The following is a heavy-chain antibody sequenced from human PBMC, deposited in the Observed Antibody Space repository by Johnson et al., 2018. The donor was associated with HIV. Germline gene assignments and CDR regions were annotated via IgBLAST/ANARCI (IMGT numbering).Heavy chain of an antibody. J-gene: IGHJ3*02. Sequence: VQLVESGGGLVHPGGSLRLSCAASGFTFSSYAMSWVRQAPGKGLEWVSAISGSGGSTYYADSVKGRFTISRDNSKNTLYLQLNSLRADDTAVYFCARDRFGDSDAFDIWGQGTMVTVSS. V-gene: IGHV3-23*04. D-gene: IGHD4-17*01. CDR1: GFTFSSYA. CDR3: ARDRFGDSDAFDI. CDR2: ISGSGGST.